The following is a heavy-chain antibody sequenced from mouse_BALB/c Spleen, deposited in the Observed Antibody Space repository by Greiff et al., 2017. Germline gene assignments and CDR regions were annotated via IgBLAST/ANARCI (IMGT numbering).Heavy chain of an antibody. Sequence: DVKLVESGGGLVKPGGPLKLSCAASGFTFSDYYMYWVRQTPEKRLEWVATISDGGSYTYYPDSVKGRFTISRDNAKNNLYLQMSSLKSEDTAMYYCARDNYYGSRGYFDVWGAGTTVTVSS. CDR2: ISDGGSYT. CDR1: GFTFSDYY. V-gene: IGHV5-4*02. D-gene: IGHD1-1*01. CDR3: ARDNYYGSRGYFDV. J-gene: IGHJ1*01.